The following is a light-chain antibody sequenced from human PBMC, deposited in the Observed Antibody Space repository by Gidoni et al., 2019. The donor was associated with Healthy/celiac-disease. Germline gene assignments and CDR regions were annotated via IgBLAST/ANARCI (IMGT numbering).Light chain of an antibody. Sequence: YLNWYQQKPGKAPMLLIYAASSLQSGVPSRFSGSGSGTDFTLTISSLQPEDFATYYCQQSYSTPLTFGGGTKVEIK. V-gene: IGKV1-39*01. J-gene: IGKJ4*01. CDR3: QQSYSTPLT. CDR1: Y. CDR2: AAS.